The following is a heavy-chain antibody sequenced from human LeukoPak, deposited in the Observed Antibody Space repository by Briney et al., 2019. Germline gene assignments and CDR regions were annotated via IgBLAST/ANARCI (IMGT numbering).Heavy chain of an antibody. CDR3: ARDGDYDFDY. CDR1: GFIFSSYW. D-gene: IGHD4-17*01. CDR2: IKQDGSEK. J-gene: IGHJ4*02. V-gene: IGHV3-7*01. Sequence: PGGSLRLSCAASGFIFSSYWMSWVRQTPGKGLEWVANIKQDGSEKYYVDSVKGRFTISRGNAKNSLYLQMNSLRAEDTAVYYCARDGDYDFDYWGQGTLVTVSS.